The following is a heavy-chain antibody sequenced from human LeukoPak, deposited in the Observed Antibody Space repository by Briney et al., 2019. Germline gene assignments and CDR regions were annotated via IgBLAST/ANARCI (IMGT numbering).Heavy chain of an antibody. CDR2: ISGSTLAT. CDR3: ARLTGASNSGY. Sequence: GGSLRLSCAASGFTFRSHGMHWVRQAPGKGLEWVSDISGSTLATYYVDSVKGRFTISRDNSKNTLYPQMNSLKAEDTAVYYCARLTGASNSGYWGQGTLVTVSS. J-gene: IGHJ4*02. D-gene: IGHD2-8*02. V-gene: IGHV3-23*01. CDR1: GFTFRSHG.